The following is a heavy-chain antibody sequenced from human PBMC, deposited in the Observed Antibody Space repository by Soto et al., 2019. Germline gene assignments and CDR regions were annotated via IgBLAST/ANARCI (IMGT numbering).Heavy chain of an antibody. Sequence: GGSLRLSCAASGFTFSSYSMSWVRQAPGKGLEWVSAISGSGGSTYYADSVKGRFTISRDNPKNTLYLQMNSLRAEDTTVYYCARDGGGGMAAAFFDYWGQGTLVTVSS. J-gene: IGHJ4*02. CDR1: GFTFSSYS. V-gene: IGHV3-23*01. CDR3: ARDGGGGMAAAFFDY. CDR2: ISGSGGST. D-gene: IGHD6-13*01.